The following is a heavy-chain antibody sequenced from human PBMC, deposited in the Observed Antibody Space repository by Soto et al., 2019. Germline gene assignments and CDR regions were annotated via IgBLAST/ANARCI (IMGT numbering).Heavy chain of an antibody. D-gene: IGHD3-10*01. CDR1: GGSISSGGYY. CDR2: IYYSGST. CDR3: AREWYGSGSYYYYYGMDV. J-gene: IGHJ6*02. V-gene: IGHV4-31*03. Sequence: SETLSLTCPVSGGSISSGGYYWSWIRQHPGKGLEWIGYIYYSGSTYYNPSLKSRVTISVDTSKNQFSLKLSSVTAADTAVYYCAREWYGSGSYYYYYGMDVWGQGTTVTVSS.